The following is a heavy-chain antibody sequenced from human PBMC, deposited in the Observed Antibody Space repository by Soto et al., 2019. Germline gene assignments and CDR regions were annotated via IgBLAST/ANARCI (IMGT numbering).Heavy chain of an antibody. D-gene: IGHD6-13*01. CDR3: ARVGTDPGYSSSWYVWYFDY. V-gene: IGHV1-46*03. J-gene: IGHJ4*02. Sequence: ASVKVSCKASGYTFTSYYMHWLRQSPGQGLEWMGIINPSGGSTSYAQKFQGRVTMTRDTSTSTVYMELSSLRSEDTAVYYCARVGTDPGYSSSWYVWYFDYWGQGTLVTVSS. CDR1: GYTFTSYY. CDR2: INPSGGST.